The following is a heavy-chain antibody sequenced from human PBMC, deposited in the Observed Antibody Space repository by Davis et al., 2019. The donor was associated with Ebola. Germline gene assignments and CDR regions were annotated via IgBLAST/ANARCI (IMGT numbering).Heavy chain of an antibody. CDR2: INPPSSAI. J-gene: IGHJ4*02. V-gene: IGHV3-48*02. Sequence: GESLKISCVASGFTFGSYAMNWFRQAPGKGLEWLSYINPPSSAIYYADSVKGRFTISRDNAKSSVYFQMNSLRDEDTAVYYCARDGLRTTVSLPDCLGQGTLVTVSS. CDR3: ARDGLRTTVSLPDC. CDR1: GFTFGSYA. D-gene: IGHD4-11*01.